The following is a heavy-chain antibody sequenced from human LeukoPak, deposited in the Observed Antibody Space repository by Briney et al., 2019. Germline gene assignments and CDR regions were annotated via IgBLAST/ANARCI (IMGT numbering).Heavy chain of an antibody. D-gene: IGHD6-19*01. Sequence: SCKASGYTFTGYYMHWVRQAPGKGLEWVSYISSSGSTIYYADSVKGRFTISRDNAKNSLYLQMNSLRAEDTAVYYCARVSIWAAGPSLWGQGTLVTVSS. J-gene: IGHJ4*02. CDR1: GYTFTGYY. CDR2: ISSSGSTI. V-gene: IGHV3-11*04. CDR3: ARVSIWAAGPSL.